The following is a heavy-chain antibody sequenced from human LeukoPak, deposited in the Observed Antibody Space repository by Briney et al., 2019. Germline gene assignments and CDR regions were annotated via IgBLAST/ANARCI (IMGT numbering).Heavy chain of an antibody. CDR3: ARDSGKGYCSGGSCYSSPLDY. D-gene: IGHD2-15*01. V-gene: IGHV1-69*04. Sequence: SVKVSCKASGGTFSSYAISWVRQAPGQGLEWMARIIPILGIANYAQKFQGRVTITADKSTSTAYMELSSLRSEDTAVYYCARDSGKGYCSGGSCYSSPLDYWGQGTLVTVSS. CDR2: IIPILGIA. CDR1: GGTFSSYA. J-gene: IGHJ4*02.